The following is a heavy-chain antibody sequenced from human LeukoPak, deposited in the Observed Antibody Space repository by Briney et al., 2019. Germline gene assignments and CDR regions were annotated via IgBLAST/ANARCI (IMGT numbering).Heavy chain of an antibody. V-gene: IGHV4-39*01. D-gene: IGHD6-19*01. Sequence: SETLSLTCTVSGGSISSSSYYWGWIRQPPGKGLEWIGSIYYSGSTYYNPSLKSRVTISVDTSKNQFSLKLSSVTAADTAVYYCARGAVAGTSDWFDPWGQGTLVTVSS. CDR3: ARGAVAGTSDWFDP. CDR2: IYYSGST. CDR1: GGSISSSSYY. J-gene: IGHJ5*02.